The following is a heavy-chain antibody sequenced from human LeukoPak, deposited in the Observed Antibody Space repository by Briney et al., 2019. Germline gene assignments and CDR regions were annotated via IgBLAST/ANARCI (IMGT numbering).Heavy chain of an antibody. V-gene: IGHV1-2*02. CDR3: AREMEWEVPDAFDI. CDR1: GYTFTGYY. CDR2: INPNSGGT. Sequence: ASVKVSCKASGYTFTGYYMHWVRQAPGQGLEWMGWINPNSGGTNYAQKFQGRVTMTRDTSISTAYMELSRLRSDDTAVYYCAREMEWEVPDAFDIWGQGTMATVSS. J-gene: IGHJ3*02. D-gene: IGHD1-26*01.